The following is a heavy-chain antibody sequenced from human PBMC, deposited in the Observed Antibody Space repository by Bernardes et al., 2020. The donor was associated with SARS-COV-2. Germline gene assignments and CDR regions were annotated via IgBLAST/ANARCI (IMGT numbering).Heavy chain of an antibody. CDR1: GFTFSSSA. D-gene: IGHD1-7*01. CDR3: TRGLELELITWFDY. V-gene: IGHV3-30-3*01. Sequence: GGSLRLSCTASGFTFSSSALHWVRQAPGKGPEWLAVISNDGSIKYYTDSVKGRFTISRDNSKNTLYLLMNSLRTDDTAVYYCTRGLELELITWFDYWGQGTLVTVSS. J-gene: IGHJ4*02. CDR2: ISNDGSIK.